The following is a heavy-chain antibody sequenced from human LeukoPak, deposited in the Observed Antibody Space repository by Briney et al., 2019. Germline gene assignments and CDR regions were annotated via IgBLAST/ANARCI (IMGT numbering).Heavy chain of an antibody. J-gene: IGHJ4*02. CDR1: RYTFTGYY. V-gene: IGHV1-2*02. D-gene: IGHD6-13*01. CDR2: INPNSGGT. CDR3: ARVSTIAAAGTGDY. Sequence: ASVKVSCKASRYTFTGYYMHWVRQAPGQGLEWMGWINPNSGGTNYAQKFQGRVTMTRDTSISTAYMELSRLRSDDTAVYYCARVSTIAAAGTGDYWGQGTLVTVSS.